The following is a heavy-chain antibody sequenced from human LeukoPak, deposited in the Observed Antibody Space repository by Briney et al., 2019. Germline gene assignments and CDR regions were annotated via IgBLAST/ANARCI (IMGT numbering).Heavy chain of an antibody. CDR2: IGAYNGNT. Sequence: GASVKVSCKASGYTFTSYGISWVRQAPGQGLEWIGWIGAYNGNTNYAQKLQGRVTMTTDTSTSTAYMELRSLRSDDTAVYYCAIDSRWLRFEFGDYWGQGTLVTVSS. CDR3: AIDSRWLRFEFGDY. V-gene: IGHV1-18*01. CDR1: GYTFTSYG. J-gene: IGHJ4*02. D-gene: IGHD5-12*01.